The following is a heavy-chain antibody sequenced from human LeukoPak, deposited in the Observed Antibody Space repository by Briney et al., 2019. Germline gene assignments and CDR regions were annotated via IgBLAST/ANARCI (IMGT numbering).Heavy chain of an antibody. CDR2: ISGSGNRA. CDR3: AKDADISVELVVITSFDS. V-gene: IGHV3-23*01. CDR1: RFTFSTYG. J-gene: IGHJ4*02. D-gene: IGHD3-22*01. Sequence: GGSLRLSCAASRFTFSTYGMNWVRQTPGEGLEWVSAISGSGNRAYHADSVKGRFTISRDNSKNMLYLQMNSLRAEDTALYYCAKDADISVELVVITSFDSWGQGTLVTVSS.